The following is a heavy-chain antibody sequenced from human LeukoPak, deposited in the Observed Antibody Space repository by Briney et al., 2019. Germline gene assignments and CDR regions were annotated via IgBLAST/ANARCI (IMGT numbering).Heavy chain of an antibody. CDR1: GFTFSTYG. Sequence: GGSLRLSCEASGFTFSTYGMTWVRQAPGKGLEWVSGITGSSTWTYYADSVKGRFTISRDNAKNSLYLQMNSLRAEDTAVYYCARGTSYYDFWSGYYPNYYYYYMDVWGKGTTVTVSS. CDR3: ARGTSYYDFWSGYYPNYYYYYMDV. J-gene: IGHJ6*03. CDR2: ITGSSTWT. V-gene: IGHV3-21*01. D-gene: IGHD3-3*01.